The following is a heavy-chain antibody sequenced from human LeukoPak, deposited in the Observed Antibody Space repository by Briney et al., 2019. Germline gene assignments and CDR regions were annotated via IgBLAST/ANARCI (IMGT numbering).Heavy chain of an antibody. V-gene: IGHV7-4-1*02. J-gene: IGHJ4*02. CDR2: INTNTGNP. Sequence: ASVKVSCKASGYTFTSYAMNWVRQAPGQGLEWMGWINTNTGNPTYAQGFTGRFVFSLDTSVCTAYIQISSLKTEDTAAYFCARPQTYGDHPPFDYWGQGTLVTVSS. CDR1: GYTFTSYA. D-gene: IGHD4-17*01. CDR3: ARPQTYGDHPPFDY.